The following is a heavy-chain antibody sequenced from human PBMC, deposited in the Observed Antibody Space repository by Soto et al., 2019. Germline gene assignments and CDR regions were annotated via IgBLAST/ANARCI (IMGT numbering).Heavy chain of an antibody. CDR2: IYYSGST. CDR3: ARDLGVGGNSDYYYYGMDV. CDR1: GYY. D-gene: IGHD2-21*02. Sequence: GYYMHWIRQHPGKGLEWIGYIYYSGSTYYNPSLKSRVTISVDTSKNQFSLKLSSVTAADTAVYYCARDLGVGGNSDYYYYGMDVWGQGTTVTVSS. V-gene: IGHV4-31*02. J-gene: IGHJ6*02.